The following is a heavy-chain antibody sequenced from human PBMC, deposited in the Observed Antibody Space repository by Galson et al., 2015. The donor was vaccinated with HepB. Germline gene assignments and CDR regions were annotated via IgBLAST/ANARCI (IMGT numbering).Heavy chain of an antibody. V-gene: IGHV2-26*01. CDR2: IFSNDDK. D-gene: IGHD5-12*01. CDR3: ARFSSGYDY. J-gene: IGHJ4*02. Sequence: PALVKPTQTLTLTCTVSGLSLSNARVGVSWIRQPPGKALEWLAHIFSNDDKSYSRSLKSRLTISKDTSKSQVVLTVTNMDPVDTATYFCARFSSGYDYWGQGTLVTVSS. CDR1: GLSLSNARVG.